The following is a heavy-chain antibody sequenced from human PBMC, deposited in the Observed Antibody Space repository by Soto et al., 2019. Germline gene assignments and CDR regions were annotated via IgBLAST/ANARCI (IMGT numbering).Heavy chain of an antibody. CDR3: ARKGEEGWFDP. J-gene: IGHJ5*02. D-gene: IGHD2-21*01. CDR2: IYHSGRT. Sequence: QVQLQESGPGLVKPSDTLSLTCAVSGYPISSSTSWGWIRQPPGKGLEWIGHIYHSGRTYYNPSLKSRVTMSVDTSKNQFSLKLSSVTAVDTAVYYCARKGEEGWFDPWGQGTLVTVSS. CDR1: GYPISSSTS. V-gene: IGHV4-28*01.